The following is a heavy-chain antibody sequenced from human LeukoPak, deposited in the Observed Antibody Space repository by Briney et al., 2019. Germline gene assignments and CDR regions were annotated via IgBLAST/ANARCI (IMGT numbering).Heavy chain of an antibody. CDR3: ARPRTIGTAYDAFGI. CDR1: GYSISSGYY. Sequence: SETLSLTCAVSGYSISSGYYWGWIRQPPGKGLEWIGSIYHSGSPYYNPSLKSRVTISVDTSKNQLSLKLSSVTAADTAMYYCARPRTIGTAYDAFGIWGQGTMVTVSS. J-gene: IGHJ3*02. CDR2: IYHSGSP. V-gene: IGHV4-38-2*01. D-gene: IGHD1-1*01.